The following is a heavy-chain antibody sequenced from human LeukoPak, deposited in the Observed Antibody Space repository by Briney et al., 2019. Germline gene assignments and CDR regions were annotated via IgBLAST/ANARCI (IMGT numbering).Heavy chain of an antibody. Sequence: SETLSLTCAVYGGSFSDYNWSWLRQAPEKGLEWIGEINDSGRTHYNPSLKSRVTISVDTAKYQFSLSLSSLTAADTAVYYCARGLDLEGLDYWGQGTLVTVSS. CDR3: ARGLDLEGLDY. D-gene: IGHD1-1*01. J-gene: IGHJ4*02. CDR1: GGSFSDYN. V-gene: IGHV4-34*01. CDR2: INDSGRT.